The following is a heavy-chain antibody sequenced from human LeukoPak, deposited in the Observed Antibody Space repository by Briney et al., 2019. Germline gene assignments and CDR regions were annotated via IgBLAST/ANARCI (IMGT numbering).Heavy chain of an antibody. CDR2: ISGSGDST. CDR1: GFTFSSYS. V-gene: IGHV3-23*01. D-gene: IGHD2-15*01. CDR3: AKDGSRAWDIGFQH. J-gene: IGHJ1*01. Sequence: GGSLRLSCAASGFTFSSYSMKWVRQAPGKELEWVSSISGSGDSTYYADSVKGRFTISRDNSKNTLYLQMNSLRAEDTAVYYCAKDGSRAWDIGFQHWGQGTLVTVSS.